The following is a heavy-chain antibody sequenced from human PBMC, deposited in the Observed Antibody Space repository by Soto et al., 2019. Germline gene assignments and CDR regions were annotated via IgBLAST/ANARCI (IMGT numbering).Heavy chain of an antibody. V-gene: IGHV1-8*01. CDR1: GYTFTSYD. D-gene: IGHD2-2*01. Sequence: ASVKVSCKASGYTFTSYDINWVRQATGQGLEWMGWMNPNSGNTGYAQKFQGRVTMTRNTSISTAYMELSSLRSEDTAVYYCARAVPAPISNYYYYMDVWGKGTTVTVSS. CDR3: ARAVPAPISNYYYYMDV. CDR2: MNPNSGNT. J-gene: IGHJ6*03.